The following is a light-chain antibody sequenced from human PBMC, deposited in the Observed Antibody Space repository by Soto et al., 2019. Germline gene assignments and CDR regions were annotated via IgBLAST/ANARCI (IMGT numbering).Light chain of an antibody. CDR1: QSVSSSY. Sequence: ELVLTQSPGTLSLSHGERATLSCRASQSVSSSYLAWYQQIPGQAPRLLIYGASSRATAIPDTFSGSESGTDFTLTISRLEPEDLSVYYCQQYGSSPRTFGQGTKVDIK. CDR3: QQYGSSPRT. J-gene: IGKJ1*01. V-gene: IGKV3-20*01. CDR2: GAS.